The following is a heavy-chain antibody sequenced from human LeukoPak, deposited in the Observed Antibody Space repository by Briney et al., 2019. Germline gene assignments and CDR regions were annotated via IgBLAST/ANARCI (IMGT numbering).Heavy chain of an antibody. CDR2: ISDSGRI. CDR3: ARRWNYGRNYYIDV. V-gene: IGHV4-34*01. Sequence: SETLSLTCAVYGGSFRNYYWSWIRQPPGKGLEWLGEISDSGRINYNPSLMTRVTVTGDTSKNQFSLRLTSVTATDTAVYYWARRWNYGRNYYIDVWGNGATVSVSS. CDR1: GGSFRNYY. J-gene: IGHJ6*03. D-gene: IGHD1-7*01.